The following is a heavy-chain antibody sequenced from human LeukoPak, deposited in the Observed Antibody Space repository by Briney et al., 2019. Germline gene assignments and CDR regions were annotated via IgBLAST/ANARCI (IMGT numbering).Heavy chain of an antibody. D-gene: IGHD3-22*01. V-gene: IGHV1-24*01. J-gene: IGHJ4*02. CDR1: GYTLTELS. CDR2: FYPEDGET. CDR3: ATGYYYDSSGYYLYYFDY. Sequence: ASVKVSCKVSGYTLTELSMHWVRQAPGKGLEWMGGFYPEDGETIYAQKFQGRVTMTEDTSTDTAYMELSSLRSEDTAVYYCATGYYYDSSGYYLYYFDYWGQGTLVTVSS.